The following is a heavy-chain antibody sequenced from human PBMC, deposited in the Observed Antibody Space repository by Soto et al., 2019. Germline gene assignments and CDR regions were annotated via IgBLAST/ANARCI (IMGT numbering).Heavy chain of an antibody. D-gene: IGHD4-17*01. CDR1: GGSLSSSS. CDR2: IFNNGSP. V-gene: IGHV4-59*12. CDR3: ARIGKYGDHVSGEY. J-gene: IGHJ4*02. Sequence: QVQLQESGPGLVKPSETLSLTCAVSGGSLSSSSWSWIRQPPGKGLEWIGHIFNNGSPDYNPSLKSRLSISIDTSRNQFSLRLRSVTVADTAVYYCARIGKYGDHVSGEYWGQGTLVTVSS.